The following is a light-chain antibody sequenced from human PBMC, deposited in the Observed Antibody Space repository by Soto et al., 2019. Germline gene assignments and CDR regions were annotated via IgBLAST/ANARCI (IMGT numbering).Light chain of an antibody. Sequence: EIVMTQSPATLTVSPGERATLSCRASQSAGTNLAWYQQKPGQAPRLLIHGAFTRATGIPARFSGSGSGTEFTLTISSLQSEDFAVFYCQQYNQWPITFGQGTRLENK. CDR2: GAF. V-gene: IGKV3-15*01. J-gene: IGKJ5*01. CDR1: QSAGTN. CDR3: QQYNQWPIT.